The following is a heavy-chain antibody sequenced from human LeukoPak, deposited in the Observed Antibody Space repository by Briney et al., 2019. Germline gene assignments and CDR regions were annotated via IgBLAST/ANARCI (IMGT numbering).Heavy chain of an antibody. V-gene: IGHV4-59*02. J-gene: IGHJ3*02. Sequence: SETLSLTCTVSGGSVNNYYWSWIRQPPGKGLEWIGYVYYSGTTNYKPSLKSRVTISVDTSKNQFSLKLTSVTAADTAVYYCARLEERSDAFDIWGQGTMVTVSS. D-gene: IGHD1-1*01. CDR3: ARLEERSDAFDI. CDR2: VYYSGTT. CDR1: GGSVNNYY.